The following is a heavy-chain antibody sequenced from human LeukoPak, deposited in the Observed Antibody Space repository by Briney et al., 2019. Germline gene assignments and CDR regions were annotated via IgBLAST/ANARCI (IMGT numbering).Heavy chain of an antibody. V-gene: IGHV4-39*07. CDR3: ARDSQYYMDV. CDR1: GGSISSSSYY. Sequence: SETLSLTCTVCGGSISSSSYYWGWIRQPPGKGLEWIGSIYYSGSTYYNPSLKSRVTISVDTSKNQFSLKLSSVTAADTDVYYCARDSQYYMDVWGKGTTVTVSS. CDR2: IYYSGST. J-gene: IGHJ6*03.